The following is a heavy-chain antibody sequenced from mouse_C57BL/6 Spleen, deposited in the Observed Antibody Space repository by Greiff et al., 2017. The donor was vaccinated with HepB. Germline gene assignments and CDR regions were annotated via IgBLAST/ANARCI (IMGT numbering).Heavy chain of an antibody. CDR3: ARTFDSWYFDV. CDR1: GYSITSGYY. J-gene: IGHJ1*03. V-gene: IGHV3-6*01. CDR2: ISYDGSN. Sequence: EVHLVESGPGLVKPSQSLSLTCSVTGYSITSGYYWNWIRQFPGNKLEWMGYISYDGSNNYNPSLKNRISITRDTSKNQFFLKLNSVTTEDTATYYCARTFDSWYFDVWGTGTTVTVSS.